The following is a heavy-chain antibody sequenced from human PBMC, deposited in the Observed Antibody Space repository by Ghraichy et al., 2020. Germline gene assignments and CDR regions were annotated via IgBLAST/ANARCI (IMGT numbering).Heavy chain of an antibody. Sequence: SETLSLTCTVSGGSISSYYWSWIRQPPGKGLEWIGYIYYSGSTNYNPSLKSRVTISVDTSKNQFSLKLSSVTAADTAVYYCARGAYDFWSGYYIYFDYWGQGTLVTVSS. CDR2: IYYSGST. J-gene: IGHJ4*02. V-gene: IGHV4-59*01. D-gene: IGHD3-3*01. CDR1: GGSISSYY. CDR3: ARGAYDFWSGYYIYFDY.